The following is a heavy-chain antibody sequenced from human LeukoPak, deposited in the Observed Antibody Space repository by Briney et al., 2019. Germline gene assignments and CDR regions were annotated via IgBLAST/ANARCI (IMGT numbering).Heavy chain of an antibody. Sequence: GGSLRLSSGASGFIPTDYEVNWGRQAPRKGLEWIAYIDTSGNSKYHADSLKGRFTVSRDNAKNSVFLQMDSLRAEDTAVYYCARETINCGGDCFDYWGQGTLVTVSS. D-gene: IGHD2-21*01. J-gene: IGHJ4*02. V-gene: IGHV3-48*03. CDR1: GFIPTDYE. CDR3: ARETINCGGDCFDY. CDR2: IDTSGNSK.